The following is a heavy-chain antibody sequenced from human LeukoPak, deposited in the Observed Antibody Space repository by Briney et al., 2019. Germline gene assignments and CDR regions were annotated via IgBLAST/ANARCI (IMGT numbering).Heavy chain of an antibody. CDR3: ARPITKYTAVVWDY. V-gene: IGHV1-2*02. D-gene: IGHD5-18*01. CDR2: INPYSGAT. Sequence: ASVKVSCKTSGYTFTDYLINWVRQAPGQGLEWMGWINPYSGATNYVQKFQGRVRMTRDTSIGTAYMELSSLTSDDTAIYYCARPITKYTAVVWDYWGQGTLVTVSS. CDR1: GYTFTDYL. J-gene: IGHJ4*02.